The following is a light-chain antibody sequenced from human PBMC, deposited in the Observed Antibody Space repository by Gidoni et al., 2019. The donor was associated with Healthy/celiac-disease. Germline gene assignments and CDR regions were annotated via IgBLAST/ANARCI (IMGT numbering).Light chain of an antibody. Sequence: EIVMTQSPATLSVSPGERATLSCRARQIVSSTLAWYQQKPGQAPRLLIYGASTRATGIPARFIGSGSGTEFTLTISSLQSEDFAVYYCQQYNNWPRITFGQGTRLEFK. CDR3: QQYNNWPRIT. J-gene: IGKJ5*01. V-gene: IGKV3-15*01. CDR1: QIVSST. CDR2: GAS.